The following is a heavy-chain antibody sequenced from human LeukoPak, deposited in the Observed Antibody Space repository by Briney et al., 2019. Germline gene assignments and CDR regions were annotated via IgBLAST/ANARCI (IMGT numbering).Heavy chain of an antibody. CDR1: GGSISSGTYY. D-gene: IGHD3-16*01. V-gene: IGHV4-39*07. J-gene: IGHJ4*02. Sequence: PSETLSLTCTVSGGSISSGTYYWGCIRQPPGKGLEWIESIYHSGNAYYNQSLMSRVTISVDTSKNQFSLKVSSATAADTAVYYCARDLRGAYMDCFDYWGQGTLVTVSS. CDR2: IYHSGNA. CDR3: ARDLRGAYMDCFDY.